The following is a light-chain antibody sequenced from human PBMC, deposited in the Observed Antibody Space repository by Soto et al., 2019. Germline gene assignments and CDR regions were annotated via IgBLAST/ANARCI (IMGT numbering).Light chain of an antibody. CDR2: DAS. CDR3: QQRRDSRLFT. CDR1: HSVDSY. V-gene: IGKV3-11*01. J-gene: IGKJ3*01. Sequence: EIVLTQSPATLSLSPGERATLSCRASHSVDSYLAWYQQKPGQAPRLLIYDASNRATGVPTRFSRSTSGTDFALTISSLEPADFALYDWQQRRDSRLFTFGPGTTVDVK.